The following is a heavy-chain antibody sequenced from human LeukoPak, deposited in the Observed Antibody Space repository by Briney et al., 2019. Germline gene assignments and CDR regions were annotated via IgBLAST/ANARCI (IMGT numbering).Heavy chain of an antibody. D-gene: IGHD1-1*01. CDR3: TITTGTTLGLMDY. CDR2: INHSGRN. J-gene: IGHJ4*02. CDR1: GGXFSGYY. Sequence: SETLSLTCAVYGGXFSGYYXRXIXXPXXXXXEXIGEINHSGRNKYNPFLKSRVTISVETSKNQLYLKMSSVTAADTAVYYCTITTGTTLGLMDYWGQGTLVTVSS. V-gene: IGHV4-34*01.